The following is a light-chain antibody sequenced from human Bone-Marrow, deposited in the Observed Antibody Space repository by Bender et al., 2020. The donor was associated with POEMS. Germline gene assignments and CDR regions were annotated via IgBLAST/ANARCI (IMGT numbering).Light chain of an antibody. J-gene: IGLJ3*02. V-gene: IGLV2-14*02. Sequence: QSALTQPASVSGSPGQSITISCTGTSSDVGNYDLVSWYQQYPGKAPRFLIYEVNKRPSGVPDRFSGSKSGTSVSLAITGLQAEDEADYYCQSFDTSLSGWVFGAGTKLTV. CDR2: EVN. CDR1: SSDVGNYDL. CDR3: QSFDTSLSGWV.